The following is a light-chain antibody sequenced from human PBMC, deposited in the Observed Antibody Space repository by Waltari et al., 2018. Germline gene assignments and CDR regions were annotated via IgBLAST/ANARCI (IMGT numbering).Light chain of an antibody. J-gene: IGLJ3*02. Sequence: QSALTQPASVSGSPGQSITISCPGTSSDVGSYNLVSWYQQHPGKAPKVLIYEVTKRPSGVSNRFSGSKSGNTASLTISGLQAEDEADYYCCSFAGRSTLVFGGGTKLTVL. V-gene: IGLV2-23*02. CDR1: SSDVGSYNL. CDR3: CSFAGRSTLV. CDR2: EVT.